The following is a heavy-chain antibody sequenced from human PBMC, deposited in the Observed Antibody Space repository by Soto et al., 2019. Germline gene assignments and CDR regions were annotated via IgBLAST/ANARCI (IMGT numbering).Heavy chain of an antibody. Sequence: QLQLQESGPGLVKPSETLSLICTVSGASITDYYWSWIRQSPGKGLEWIGYISYSGSTNYRPSLRSRVAMSVDTSRNQLSLKLSSVTAADSAFDYCARDRDSGPGNAWFYYNGMDVWGQGTTVTVSS. CDR1: GASITDYY. V-gene: IGHV4-59*01. D-gene: IGHD1-1*01. J-gene: IGHJ6*02. CDR2: ISYSGST. CDR3: ARDRDSGPGNAWFYYNGMDV.